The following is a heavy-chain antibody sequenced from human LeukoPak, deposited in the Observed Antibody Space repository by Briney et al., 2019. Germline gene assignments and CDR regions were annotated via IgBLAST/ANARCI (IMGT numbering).Heavy chain of an antibody. CDR3: ARSGWPYYFDY. D-gene: IGHD3-22*01. Sequence: GGSLRLSCAASGFTFSSYWMHWVRHAPGRGLVWVSRIHSDGSSTSYADSVRGRFTISRDDAKSTLYLQMNSLRAEDTAVYYCARSGWPYYFDYWGQGTLVTVSS. CDR2: IHSDGSST. CDR1: GFTFSSYW. V-gene: IGHV3-74*01. J-gene: IGHJ4*02.